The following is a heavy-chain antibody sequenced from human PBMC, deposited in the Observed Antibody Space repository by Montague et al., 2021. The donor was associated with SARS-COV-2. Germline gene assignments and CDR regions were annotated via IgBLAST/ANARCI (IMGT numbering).Heavy chain of an antibody. D-gene: IGHD3-10*01. J-gene: IGHJ6*02. CDR1: GGSISGYY. V-gene: IGHV4-34*01. CDR2: INHSANT. Sequence: SETLSLTCAVYGGSISGYYWSWIRQPPEKGLEWIGEINHSANTKYNPSLKSPVTISIDTSTNQSSLKMTSVTAADTATDYCASEIYASGSYYNRYFYGLNIWGPGTTVTVSS. CDR3: ASEIYASGSYYNRYFYGLNI.